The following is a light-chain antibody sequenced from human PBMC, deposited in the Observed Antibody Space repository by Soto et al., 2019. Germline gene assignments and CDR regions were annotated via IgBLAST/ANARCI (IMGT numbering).Light chain of an antibody. V-gene: IGKV3-15*01. CDR3: QQYNNWPPLT. Sequence: EIVMTQSPATLSVSPGERATLSCRASHSVSSNLAWYLQKPGQAPRLLIYGASTRATGIPARFSGSGSGTEFTLTISSLQSEDFAVYYCQQYNNWPPLTFGQGTKVDIK. J-gene: IGKJ1*01. CDR2: GAS. CDR1: HSVSSN.